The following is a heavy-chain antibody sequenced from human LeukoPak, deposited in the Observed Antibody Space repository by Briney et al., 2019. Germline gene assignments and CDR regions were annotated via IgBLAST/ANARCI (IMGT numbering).Heavy chain of an antibody. D-gene: IGHD6-13*01. CDR3: VKDGIAAASRGVRWFDP. V-gene: IGHV3-64D*06. CDR2: ISSNGGST. Sequence: PGGSLRLSCSASGFTFSSYAMHWIRQAPGKGLEYVSAISSNGGSTYYADSVEGRFTISRDNSKNTLYLQMSSLRAEDTAVYYCVKDGIAAASRGVRWFDPWGQGTLVTVSS. CDR1: GFTFSSYA. J-gene: IGHJ5*02.